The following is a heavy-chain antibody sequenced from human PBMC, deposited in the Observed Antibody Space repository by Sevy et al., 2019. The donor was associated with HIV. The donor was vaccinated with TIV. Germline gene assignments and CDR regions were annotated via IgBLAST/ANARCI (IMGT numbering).Heavy chain of an antibody. J-gene: IGHJ4*02. CDR3: VKARLRLGELSLYYFDY. D-gene: IGHD3-16*02. CDR2: ISSNGGST. Sequence: GGSLRLSCSASGFTFSSYAMHWVRQAPGKGLEYVSAISSNGGSTYYADSVKGRFTISRDNSKNTLYLQMGSLRAEDTAVYYCVKARLRLGELSLYYFDYWGQGTLVTVSS. CDR1: GFTFSSYA. V-gene: IGHV3-64D*06.